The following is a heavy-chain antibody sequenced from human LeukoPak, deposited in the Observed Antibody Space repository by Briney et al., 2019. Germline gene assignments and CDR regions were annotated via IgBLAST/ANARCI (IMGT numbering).Heavy chain of an antibody. J-gene: IGHJ4*02. CDR3: AKDVSSGWNYFDY. CDR1: GCTFDDYT. D-gene: IGHD6-19*01. Sequence: GGSLRLSCAASGCTFDDYTMNWVRQAPGKGLEWVSLISWYGGSTYYADSVKGRFTISRDNSKNSLYLQMNSLRTEDTALYYCAKDVSSGWNYFDYWGQGTLVTVSS. V-gene: IGHV3-43*01. CDR2: ISWYGGST.